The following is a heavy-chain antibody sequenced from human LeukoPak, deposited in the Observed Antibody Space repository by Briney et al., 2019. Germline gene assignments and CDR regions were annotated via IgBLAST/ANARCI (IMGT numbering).Heavy chain of an antibody. CDR2: LSGDVGANT. J-gene: IGHJ4*02. CDR3: AKGGYDSSGYRYFDY. V-gene: IGHV3-23*01. CDR1: GFTFSTYA. D-gene: IGHD3-22*01. Sequence: GGSLRLSCATSGFTFSTYAMSWVRQAPGKGLEWVSGLSGDVGANTYYADSVKGRFSISRDNSKNTLFLQMNSLRAEDSAVYYCAKGGYDSSGYRYFDYWGQGTLVTVSS.